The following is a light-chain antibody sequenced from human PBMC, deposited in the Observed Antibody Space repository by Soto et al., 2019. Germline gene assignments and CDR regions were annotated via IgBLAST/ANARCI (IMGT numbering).Light chain of an antibody. CDR1: QSVKTF. CDR3: QQRSNWPPIT. CDR2: DAS. V-gene: IGKV3-11*01. Sequence: EIVLPQSPATLSLSPGDSATLSCRASQSVKTFLVWYQQRPGQAPRLLIHDASHRAAGIPARFSGSGFGTDFTLTISSLEPEDAAVYYCQQRSNWPPITFGQGTRLEI. J-gene: IGKJ5*01.